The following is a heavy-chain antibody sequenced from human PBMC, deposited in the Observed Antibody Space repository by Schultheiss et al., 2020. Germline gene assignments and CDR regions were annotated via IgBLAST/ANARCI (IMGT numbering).Heavy chain of an antibody. D-gene: IGHD3-10*01. V-gene: IGHV3-33*01. CDR3: ASNLQTWFGEFDP. CDR1: GFTFSSYG. J-gene: IGHJ5*02. CDR2: IWYDGSNK. Sequence: GGSLRLSCAASGFTFSSYGMHWVRQAPGKGLEWVAVIWYDGSNKYYADSVKGRFTISRDNSKNTLYLQMNSLRAEDTAVYYCASNLQTWFGEFDPWGQGTLVTVSS.